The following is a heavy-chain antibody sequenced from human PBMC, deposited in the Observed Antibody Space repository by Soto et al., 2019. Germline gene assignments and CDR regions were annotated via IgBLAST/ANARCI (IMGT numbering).Heavy chain of an antibody. CDR2: ISYDGSNK. J-gene: IGHJ4*02. D-gene: IGHD3-16*01. Sequence: PGGSLRLSCAASGFTFSTNGMHWVRQAPGKGLEWVAVISYDGSNKYYTDSVKGRLTISRDNSKNTLYLQMNSLRAEDTAVYYCAKDRVESGLGEVDYWGQGTLVTVYS. V-gene: IGHV3-30*18. CDR1: GFTFSTNG. CDR3: AKDRVESGLGEVDY.